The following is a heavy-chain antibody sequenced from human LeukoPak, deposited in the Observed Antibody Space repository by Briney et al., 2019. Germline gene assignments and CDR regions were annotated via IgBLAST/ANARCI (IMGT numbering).Heavy chain of an antibody. J-gene: IGHJ4*02. V-gene: IGHV3-20*03. Sequence: TGGSLSLSFAASGFMFADHGMTWVRQVPGKGLEWVSGINWNGGSTGYVDSVKGRFTISRDNAKNVLFLQMNNLRAEDTAFYYCARGEWDLRDWGQGTLVIVSS. CDR1: GFMFADHG. CDR3: ARGEWDLRD. D-gene: IGHD1-26*01. CDR2: INWNGGST.